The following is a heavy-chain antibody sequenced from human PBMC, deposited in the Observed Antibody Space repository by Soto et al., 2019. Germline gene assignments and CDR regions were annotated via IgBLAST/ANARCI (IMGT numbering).Heavy chain of an antibody. CDR1: GFTFNSYA. CDR2: ISGTGGST. V-gene: IGHV3-23*01. D-gene: IGHD6-19*01. Sequence: WGSLRLSCAACGFTFNSYAMSGVRQAPGKGLEWVSAISGTGGSTYYADSVKGRFTISRDNSKNTLYLQMNSLRAEDTAVYYCAKAFGSGWYTTEWFDPWGQGTLVTVSS. CDR3: AKAFGSGWYTTEWFDP. J-gene: IGHJ5*02.